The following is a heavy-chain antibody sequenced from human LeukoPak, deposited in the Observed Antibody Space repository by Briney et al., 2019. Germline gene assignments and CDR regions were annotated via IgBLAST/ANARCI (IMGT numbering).Heavy chain of an antibody. CDR3: ARVKLIDAFDI. CDR1: GYTFTGYY. CDR2: INPNSGGT. V-gene: IGHV1-2*02. J-gene: IGHJ3*02. Sequence: ASVKVSCKASGYTFTGYYIHWIRQAPGQGLEWMGWINPNSGGTHYVQKFQGRVTMTRNTSISTAYMELSRLTSDDTAVYYCARVKLIDAFDIWGQGTRVTVSS.